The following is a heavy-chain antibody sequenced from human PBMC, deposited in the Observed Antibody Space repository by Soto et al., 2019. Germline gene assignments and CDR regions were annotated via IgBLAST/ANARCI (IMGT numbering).Heavy chain of an antibody. CDR1: GYTFTSYY. V-gene: IGHV1-46*01. CDR2: INPSGGST. J-gene: IGHJ3*02. CDR3: ARESTAAAGTIDI. Sequence: QVQLVQSGAEVKKPGASVKVSCKASGYTFTSYYMHWVRQAPGQGLEWMGIINPSGGSTSYAQKCQGRVTMTRDTSTSTVYMELSSLRSEDTAVYYCARESTAAAGTIDIWGQGTMVTVSS. D-gene: IGHD6-13*01.